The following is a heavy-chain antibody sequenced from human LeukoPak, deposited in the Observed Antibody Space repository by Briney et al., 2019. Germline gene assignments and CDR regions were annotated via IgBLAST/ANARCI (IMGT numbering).Heavy chain of an antibody. V-gene: IGHV1-24*01. Sequence: ASVKVSCRVSGYTLTELSMHWVRQAPGKGLEWMGGFDPEDGETIYAQKFQGRVTMTEDTSTDTAYMELSSLRSEDTAVYYCATFGLSTVTIRADAFDIWGQGTMVTVSS. CDR2: FDPEDGET. J-gene: IGHJ3*02. D-gene: IGHD4-17*01. CDR1: GYTLTELS. CDR3: ATFGLSTVTIRADAFDI.